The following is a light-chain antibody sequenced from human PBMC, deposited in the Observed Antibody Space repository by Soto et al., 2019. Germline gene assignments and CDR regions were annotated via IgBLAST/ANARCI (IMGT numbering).Light chain of an antibody. Sequence: EIVMTQSPATLSVSPGERATLSCRASQSVSSNLAWYQQKPGQAPRLLIYGASTRASGIPDRFSGSGSGTEFTLTIDSLQSGDFAVYYCQEYDNWPPRYTFGQGTKLEIK. CDR1: QSVSSN. J-gene: IGKJ2*01. CDR2: GAS. V-gene: IGKV3-15*01. CDR3: QEYDNWPPRYT.